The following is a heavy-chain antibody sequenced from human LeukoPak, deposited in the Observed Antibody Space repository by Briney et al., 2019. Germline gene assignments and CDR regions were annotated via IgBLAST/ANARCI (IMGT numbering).Heavy chain of an antibody. J-gene: IGHJ6*02. Sequence: GGSLRLSCTVPGLTLSNYIMHWVRQAPGKGLEWVAVIWYDGSNKYYADSVKGRFTISRDNSKNTLYLQMNSLRAEDTAVYYCAREPDSYYDSSGYYPYYYGMDVWGQGTTVTVSS. V-gene: IGHV3-33*08. CDR2: IWYDGSNK. CDR1: GLTLSNYI. CDR3: AREPDSYYDSSGYYPYYYGMDV. D-gene: IGHD3-22*01.